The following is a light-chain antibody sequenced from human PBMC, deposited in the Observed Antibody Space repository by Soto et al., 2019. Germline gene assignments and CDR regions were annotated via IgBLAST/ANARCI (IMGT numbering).Light chain of an antibody. V-gene: IGKV3-15*01. CDR2: DSS. Sequence: EIEMTQSPATLSVSPGERATLSCWASQSVSSNLAWYQQKPGQAPRLLIYDSSTRATGIPVRFSGSGSGTEFTLSISSLQSEDSAVYYCQQYKKWPFYTFGQGTKLEI. CDR3: QQYKKWPFYT. J-gene: IGKJ2*01. CDR1: QSVSSN.